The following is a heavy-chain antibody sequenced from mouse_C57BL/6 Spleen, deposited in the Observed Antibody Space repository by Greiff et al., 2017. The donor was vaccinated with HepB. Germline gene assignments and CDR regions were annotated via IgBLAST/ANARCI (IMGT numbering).Heavy chain of an antibody. J-gene: IGHJ4*01. V-gene: IGHV3-6*01. CDR1: GYSITSGYY. CDR2: ISYDGSN. CDR3: ARPLTGTYYAMDY. Sequence: DVKLQESGPGLVKPSQSLSLTCSVTGYSITSGYYWNWIRQFPGNKLEWMGYISYDGSNNYNPSLKNRISITRDTSKNQFFLKLNSVTTEDTATYYCARPLTGTYYAMDYWGQGTSVTVSS. D-gene: IGHD4-1*01.